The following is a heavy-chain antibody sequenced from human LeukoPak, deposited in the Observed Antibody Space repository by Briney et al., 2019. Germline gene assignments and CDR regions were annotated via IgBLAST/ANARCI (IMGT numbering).Heavy chain of an antibody. V-gene: IGHV3-21*01. CDR3: AREGEYQLLLDAFDI. CDR2: ISSSSSYI. D-gene: IGHD2-2*01. CDR1: GFTFSSYS. Sequence: GGSLRLSCAASGFTFSSYSMNWVRQAPGKGLEWVSSISSSSSYIYYADSVKGRFTISRDNAKNSLYLQMNSLRAEDTAVYYCAREGEYQLLLDAFDIWGQGTMVTVSS. J-gene: IGHJ3*02.